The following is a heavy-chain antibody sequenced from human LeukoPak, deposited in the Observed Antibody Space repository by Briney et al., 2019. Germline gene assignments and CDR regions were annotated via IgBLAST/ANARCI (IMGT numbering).Heavy chain of an antibody. CDR3: AKGGEMGTIRGYFDY. V-gene: IGHV3-30*18. CDR1: GFIFSSYG. D-gene: IGHD5-24*01. CDR2: ISYVGSDK. J-gene: IGHJ4*02. Sequence: GGSLRLSCAASGFIFSSYGMHWVRQAPGKGLEWVAVISYVGSDKYTTDSVRGRFTISRDNSKTTLYLQMNSLRTEDTAVYYCAKGGEMGTIRGYFDYLGQGTLVTV.